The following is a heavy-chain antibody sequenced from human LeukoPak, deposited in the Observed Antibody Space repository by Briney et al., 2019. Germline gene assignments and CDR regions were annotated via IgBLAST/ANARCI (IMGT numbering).Heavy chain of an antibody. J-gene: IGHJ4*02. CDR3: ARAYSGYDK. CDR2: INNDGTIT. V-gene: IGHV3-74*01. D-gene: IGHD5-12*01. Sequence: GGSLRLSCAASGFTFSGYWMHWVRQAPGKGLVWVSLINNDGTITNYADSVKGRFTISRDNAKNTLYLQMNSLKVDDTAVYYCARAYSGYDKWGQGTLVTVSS. CDR1: GFTFSGYW.